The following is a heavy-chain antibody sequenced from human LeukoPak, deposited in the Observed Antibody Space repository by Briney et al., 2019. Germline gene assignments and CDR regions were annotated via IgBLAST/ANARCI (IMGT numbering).Heavy chain of an antibody. CDR3: ARVAHSGSHYYYYYMDV. CDR2: ISSNGGST. D-gene: IGHD3-10*01. V-gene: IGHV3-64*01. J-gene: IGHJ6*03. CDR1: GFTFSSYA. Sequence: GGSLRLSCAASGFTFSSYAMHWVRQAPGKGLEYVSAISSNGGSTYYANSVKGRFTISRDNSKNTLYLQLGSLRAEDMAVYYCARVAHSGSHYYYYYMDVWGKGTTVTISS.